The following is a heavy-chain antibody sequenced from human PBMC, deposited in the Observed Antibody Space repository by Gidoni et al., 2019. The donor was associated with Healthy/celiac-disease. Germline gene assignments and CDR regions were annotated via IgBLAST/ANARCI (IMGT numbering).Heavy chain of an antibody. D-gene: IGHD2-2*01. Sequence: QVQLVQSGAEVKKPGSPVKVSCKASGGTFSSYAISWVRQAPGQGLEWMGRIIPILGIANYAQKFQGRVTITADKSTSTAYMELSSLRSEDTAVYYCAGRYCSSTSCYGGYYYYYMDVWGKGTTVTVSS. CDR2: IIPILGIA. J-gene: IGHJ6*03. V-gene: IGHV1-69*04. CDR1: GGTFSSYA. CDR3: AGRYCSSTSCYGGYYYYYMDV.